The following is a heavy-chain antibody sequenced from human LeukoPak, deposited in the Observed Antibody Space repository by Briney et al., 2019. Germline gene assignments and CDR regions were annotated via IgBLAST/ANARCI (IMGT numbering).Heavy chain of an antibody. D-gene: IGHD3-22*01. CDR1: GGSISVYY. V-gene: IGHV4-59*01. CDR3: ARSSGHSSGFRVDY. Sequence: TSETLSLTCTVSGGSISVYYWSWIRQPPGKGLEWIGYIYYSGSTNYNPSLKSRVTISVDTSKNQFSLKLSSVTAADTAVYYCARSSGHSSGFRVDYWGQGTLVTVSS. J-gene: IGHJ4*02. CDR2: IYYSGST.